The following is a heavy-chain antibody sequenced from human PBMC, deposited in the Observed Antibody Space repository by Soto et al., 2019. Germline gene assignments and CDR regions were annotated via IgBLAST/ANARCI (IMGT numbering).Heavy chain of an antibody. CDR3: AKGGNYDFWSGYYYYYMDV. Sequence: GGSLRLSCAASGFTFSSYAMSWVRQAPGKGLEWVSAISGSGGSTYYADSVKGRFTISRDNSKNTLYLQMNSLRAEDTAVYYCAKGGNYDFWSGYYYYYMDVWGKGTTVTVSS. D-gene: IGHD3-3*01. V-gene: IGHV3-23*01. CDR1: GFTFSSYA. J-gene: IGHJ6*03. CDR2: ISGSGGST.